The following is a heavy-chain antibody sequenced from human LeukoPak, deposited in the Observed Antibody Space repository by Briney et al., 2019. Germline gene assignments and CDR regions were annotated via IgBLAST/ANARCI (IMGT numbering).Heavy chain of an antibody. D-gene: IGHD6-13*01. Sequence: PGGSLRLSCAASGFTFSSYSMNWVRQAPGKGLEWVSYISSSSSTIYYADSVKGRFTISRDNAKNSLYLQMNSLRAEDTALYYCARVEQQLVRGYWGQGTLVTVSS. CDR2: ISSSSSTI. CDR3: ARVEQQLVRGY. J-gene: IGHJ4*02. V-gene: IGHV3-48*01. CDR1: GFTFSSYS.